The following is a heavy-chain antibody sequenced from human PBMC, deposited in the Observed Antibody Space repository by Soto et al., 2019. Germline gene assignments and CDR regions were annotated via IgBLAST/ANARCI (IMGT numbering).Heavy chain of an antibody. CDR2: IYYSGST. J-gene: IGHJ6*03. D-gene: IGHD1-1*01. CDR1: GGSISSYY. Sequence: SETLSLTCTVSGGSISSYYWSWIRQPPGKGLEWIGYIYYSGSTNYNPSLKSRVTISVDTSKNQFSLKLSSVTAADTAVYYCARQGEGVGNPFRHYYYYYMDVWGKGTMVTVSS. V-gene: IGHV4-59*08. CDR3: ARQGEGVGNPFRHYYYYYMDV.